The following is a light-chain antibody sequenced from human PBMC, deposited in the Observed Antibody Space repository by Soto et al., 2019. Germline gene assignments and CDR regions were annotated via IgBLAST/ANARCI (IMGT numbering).Light chain of an antibody. J-gene: IGKJ1*01. CDR3: QHYNSYSEA. CDR1: QTNSSW. Sequence: DIQMSQSPSTLSGSVGARVTITCRPYQTNSSWLAWYQQKPGKAPKLLIYKASTLKSGVPSRFSGSGSGTEFTLTISSLQPDDFATYFCQHYNSYSEAFGQGTKVDIK. V-gene: IGKV1-5*03. CDR2: KAS.